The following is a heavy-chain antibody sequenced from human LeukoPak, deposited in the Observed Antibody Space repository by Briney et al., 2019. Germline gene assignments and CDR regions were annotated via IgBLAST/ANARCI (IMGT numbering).Heavy chain of an antibody. Sequence: GESLKISCKGSGYSFTSYWIGWVRQMPGKGLEWMGIIYPGDSDTRYSPSFQGQVTISADKSISTAYLQWSSLKASDTAMYYCARRVSYGDYLYYFDYWDQGTLVTVSS. CDR3: ARRVSYGDYLYYFDY. CDR2: IYPGDSDT. J-gene: IGHJ4*02. V-gene: IGHV5-51*01. CDR1: GYSFTSYW. D-gene: IGHD4-17*01.